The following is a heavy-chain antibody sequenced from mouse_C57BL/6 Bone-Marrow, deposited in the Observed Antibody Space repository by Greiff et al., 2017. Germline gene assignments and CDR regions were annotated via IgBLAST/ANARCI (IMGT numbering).Heavy chain of an antibody. V-gene: IGHV1-15*01. J-gene: IGHJ2*01. CDR3: TRDLITTVNYFDY. CDR1: GYTFTDYE. CDR2: IDPETGGT. D-gene: IGHD1-1*01. Sequence: VKLMESGAELVRPGASVTLSCKASGYTFTDYEMHWVKQTPVHGLEWIGAIDPETGGTAYNQKFKGKAILTADKSSSTAYMELRSLTSEDSAVYYCTRDLITTVNYFDYWGQGTTLTVSS.